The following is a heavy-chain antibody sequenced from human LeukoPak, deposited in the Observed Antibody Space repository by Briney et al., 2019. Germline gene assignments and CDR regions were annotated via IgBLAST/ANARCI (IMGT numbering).Heavy chain of an antibody. D-gene: IGHD6-13*01. Sequence: ETLSLTCAVYGGSFSGYYWSWIRQPPGKGLEWVANIKKDGSEKYYVDSVKGRFTISRDNAKNSLYLQMNSLRAEDTAVYYCARGLYSSTTYYFDYWGQGTLVTVSS. V-gene: IGHV3-7*03. J-gene: IGHJ4*02. CDR2: IKKDGSEK. CDR3: ARGLYSSTTYYFDY. CDR1: GGSFSGYY.